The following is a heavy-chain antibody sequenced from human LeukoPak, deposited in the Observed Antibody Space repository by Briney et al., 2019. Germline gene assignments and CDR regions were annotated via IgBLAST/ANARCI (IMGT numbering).Heavy chain of an antibody. Sequence: PSETLSLTCAVYGGSFSGYYWSWIRQPPGKGLEWIGEINHSGSTNYNPSLKSRVTISVDTSKNQFSLKLSSVTAADTAVYYCARGPLSAAGPGYFDYWGQGTLVTVSS. CDR2: INHSGST. J-gene: IGHJ4*02. D-gene: IGHD6-13*01. V-gene: IGHV4-34*01. CDR1: GGSFSGYY. CDR3: ARGPLSAAGPGYFDY.